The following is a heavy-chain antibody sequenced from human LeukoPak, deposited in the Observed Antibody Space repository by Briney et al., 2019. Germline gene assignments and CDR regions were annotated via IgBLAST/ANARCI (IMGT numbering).Heavy chain of an antibody. J-gene: IGHJ4*02. CDR1: GYSISSAYY. CDR3: ARDLGARYFDY. V-gene: IGHV4-38-2*02. CDR2: IYHSGST. D-gene: IGHD3-16*02. Sequence: SETLSLTCTVSGYSISSAYYWGWIRQPPGKGLEWIGSIYHSGSTYYNPSLKSRVTISIDMSKNQFSLKLSSVTAADTAVYYCARDLGARYFDYWGQGTLVTVSS.